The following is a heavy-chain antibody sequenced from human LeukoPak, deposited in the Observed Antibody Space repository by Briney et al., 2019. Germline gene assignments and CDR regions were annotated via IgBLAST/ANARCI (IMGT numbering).Heavy chain of an antibody. Sequence: GTSLRLSCAASGFTFSSYAMHWVRQAPGKGLEYVSAISSNGGSTYYANSVKGRFTISRDNSKNTLYLQMGSLRAEDMAVYYCARALQVGATELDYWGQGTLVTVSS. CDR3: ARALQVGATELDY. CDR2: ISSNGGST. J-gene: IGHJ4*02. D-gene: IGHD1-26*01. V-gene: IGHV3-64*01. CDR1: GFTFSSYA.